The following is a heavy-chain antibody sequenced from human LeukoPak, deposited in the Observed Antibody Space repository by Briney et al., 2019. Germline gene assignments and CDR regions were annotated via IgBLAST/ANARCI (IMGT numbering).Heavy chain of an antibody. CDR1: GGSFSGYY. CDR2: INHSGST. CDR3: GRGLSGWYSIGY. D-gene: IGHD6-19*01. Sequence: SETLSLTCAVYGGSFSGYYWSWIRQPPGKGLEWIGEINHSGSTNYNPSLKSGVTISVDTSKNQFSLKLSAVTAADPPWYYCGRGLSGWYSIGYWGQGTLVTVSS. J-gene: IGHJ4*02. V-gene: IGHV4-34*01.